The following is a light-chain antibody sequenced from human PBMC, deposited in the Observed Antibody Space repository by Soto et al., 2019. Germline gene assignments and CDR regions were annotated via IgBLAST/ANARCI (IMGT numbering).Light chain of an antibody. V-gene: IGLV2-14*01. CDR2: EVT. Sequence: QSVLTQPASVSGSPGQSITISCTGTSSDIGGYNFVSWYQQHPGKAPKLMIYEVTNRPSGVSYRFSDSKSGNTASLRISGLQAEDEADYYCCSYTSSSTLVFGGGTKLTVL. CDR3: CSYTSSSTLV. J-gene: IGLJ2*01. CDR1: SSDIGGYNF.